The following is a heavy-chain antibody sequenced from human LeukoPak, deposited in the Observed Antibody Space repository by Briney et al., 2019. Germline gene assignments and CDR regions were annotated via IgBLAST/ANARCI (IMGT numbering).Heavy chain of an antibody. CDR2: INPSGGST. J-gene: IGHJ3*02. D-gene: IGHD5-24*01. Sequence: ASVTVSCKASGYTFTSYYMHWVRQAPGQGLEWMGLINPSGGSTSYTQKFQGRVTMTRDTSTSTVYMELSSLRSEDTAVYYCARGAEMATIDDDAFDIWGQGTMVTVSS. CDR3: ARGAEMATIDDDAFDI. CDR1: GYTFTSYY. V-gene: IGHV1-46*01.